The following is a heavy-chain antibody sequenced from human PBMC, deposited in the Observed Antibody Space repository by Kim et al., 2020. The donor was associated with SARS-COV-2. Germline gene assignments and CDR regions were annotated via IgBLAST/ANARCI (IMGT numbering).Heavy chain of an antibody. CDR1: GFSFEDYG. Sequence: GGSLRLSCVGSGFSFEDYGMHWVRQVPGKGLEWVSLISGDESSTFYADSVKGRFTISRDNSKNSLYLEMHSLKTEDTALYYCGKDIARRWVSGRTPPHETPMGPVDYWGQGALVSVSS. CDR3: GKDIARRWVSGRTPPHETPMGPVDY. D-gene: IGHD3-10*01. J-gene: IGHJ4*02. V-gene: IGHV3-43*02. CDR2: ISGDESST.